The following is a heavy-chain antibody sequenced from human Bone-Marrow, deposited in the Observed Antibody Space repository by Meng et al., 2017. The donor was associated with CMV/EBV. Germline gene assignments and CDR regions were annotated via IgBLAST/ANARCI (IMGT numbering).Heavy chain of an antibody. CDR2: INPSSGGT. CDR1: GYTFTSYG. J-gene: IGHJ5*01. Sequence: ASVKVSCKASGYTFTSYGISWVRQAPGQRLEWMGWINPSSGGTSYAQKYQGRVTMTTDTSISTAYMELSNLTSDDTAVFYCANSRYSSSWYDFWGQGTLVTVSS. CDR3: ANSRYSSSWYDF. D-gene: IGHD5-18*01. V-gene: IGHV1-2*02.